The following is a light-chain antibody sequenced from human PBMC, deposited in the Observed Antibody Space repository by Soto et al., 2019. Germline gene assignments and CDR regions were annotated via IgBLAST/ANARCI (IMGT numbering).Light chain of an antibody. Sequence: DIVMTQSLDSLAVSLGERATINCKSSQSVLYRSNNENYLAWYQQKAGQPPKLLIYWASTRESGVPDRFSGSGSGTDFTLTISSLQAADVAVYYCQQYYSPPLTFGQGTRLEIK. CDR1: QSVLYRSNNENY. CDR2: WAS. J-gene: IGKJ5*01. V-gene: IGKV4-1*01. CDR3: QQYYSPPLT.